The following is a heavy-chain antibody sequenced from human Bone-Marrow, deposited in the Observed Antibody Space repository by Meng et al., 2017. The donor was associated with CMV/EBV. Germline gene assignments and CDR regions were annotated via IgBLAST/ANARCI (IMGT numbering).Heavy chain of an antibody. D-gene: IGHD2-21*01. CDR2: ISSSGSTI. Sequence: GESLKISCAASGFTFSSYEMNWVRQAPGKGLEWVSYISSSGSTIYYADSVKGRFTISRDNAKNSLYLQMNSLRAEDTAVYYCARDNHVVVILYGMDVWGQGTTVTVSS. CDR3: ARDNHVVVILYGMDV. CDR1: GFTFSSYE. J-gene: IGHJ6*02. V-gene: IGHV3-48*03.